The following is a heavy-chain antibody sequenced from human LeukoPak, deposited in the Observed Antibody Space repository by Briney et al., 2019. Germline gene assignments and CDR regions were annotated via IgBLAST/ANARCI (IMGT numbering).Heavy chain of an antibody. CDR1: GYTFTSYW. CDR2: IYPGDSDT. CDR3: ARRGSGWYVYY. Sequence: GESLKISRKGSGYTFTSYWIGWVRQMPGTGLEWMGIIYPGDSDTRYSPSFQGQVSISVDKSISTAYLQWSSLKASDTAMYYCARRGSGWYVYYWGQGTLVTVSS. V-gene: IGHV5-51*01. J-gene: IGHJ4*02. D-gene: IGHD6-19*01.